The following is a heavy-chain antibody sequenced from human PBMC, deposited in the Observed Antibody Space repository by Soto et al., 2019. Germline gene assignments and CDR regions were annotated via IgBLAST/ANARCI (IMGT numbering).Heavy chain of an antibody. V-gene: IGHV3-23*01. Sequence: EVQLLESGGGLVQPGGSLRLSCAASGFTFSSYAMSWVRQAPGKGLEWVSGISVSGSGTYYADSVKGRFTISRDNSKNTLYLQMNRLRAEDTAVYYCAKRITMIRETYYFDYWGQGTLVTVSS. CDR3: AKRITMIRETYYFDY. CDR2: ISVSGSGT. CDR1: GFTFSSYA. D-gene: IGHD3-10*01. J-gene: IGHJ4*02.